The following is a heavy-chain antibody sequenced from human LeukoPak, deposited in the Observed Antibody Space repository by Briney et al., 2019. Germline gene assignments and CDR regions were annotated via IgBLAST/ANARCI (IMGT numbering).Heavy chain of an antibody. J-gene: IGHJ1*01. D-gene: IGHD1-26*01. CDR1: GFTFSSYW. V-gene: IGHV3-74*01. CDR3: VVNTRPGSYGYFQH. Sequence: GGSLRLSCAASGFTFSSYWMHWVRQAPGKGLVWVSGIKSDGTITGYADSVRGRFTISRDNAKSTLYLQMNSLRAEDTALYYCVVNTRPGSYGYFQHWGQATLVTVSS. CDR2: IKSDGTIT.